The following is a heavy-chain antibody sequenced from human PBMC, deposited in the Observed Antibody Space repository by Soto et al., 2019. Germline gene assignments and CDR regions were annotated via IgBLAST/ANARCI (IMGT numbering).Heavy chain of an antibody. J-gene: IGHJ4*02. CDR1: GGTYSPCT. Sequence: QVQLVQSGAEVKKPGSSVKVSCKSSGGTYSPCTINWVRQAPGQGLEWMGRIIPFLGVTNYGLKFQARVTITPDKATNTAHMELRGLRFEVTAVYYCPRDWESSVSTWSFGGFWGRGTLVTLSS. D-gene: IGHD3-16*01. V-gene: IGHV1-69*08. CDR3: PRDWESSVSTWSFGGF. CDR2: IIPFLGVT.